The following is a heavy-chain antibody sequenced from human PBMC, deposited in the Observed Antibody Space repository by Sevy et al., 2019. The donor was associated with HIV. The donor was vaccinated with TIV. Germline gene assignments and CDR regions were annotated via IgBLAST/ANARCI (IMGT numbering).Heavy chain of an antibody. CDR1: GYTFNIYG. V-gene: IGHV1-18*01. J-gene: IGHJ4*02. CDR3: ARDRQEGYFDY. CDR2: ISPYTGNT. Sequence: ASVKVSCKATGYTFNIYGISWVRQAPGQGLEWMGWISPYTGNTNYSQKLQGRVTMTTDTPTSTAYMDLRSLRSDDTAVYYCARDRQEGYFDYWGQGTLVTVSS.